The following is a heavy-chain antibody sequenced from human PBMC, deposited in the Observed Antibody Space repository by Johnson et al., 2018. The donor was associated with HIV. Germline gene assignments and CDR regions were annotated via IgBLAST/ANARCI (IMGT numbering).Heavy chain of an antibody. CDR2: ISYDGSNK. CDR3: ATFDAFDI. J-gene: IGHJ3*02. V-gene: IGHV3-30*04. CDR1: GFTFSSYA. Sequence: QVQLVESGGGVVQPGRSLRLSCAASGFTFSSYAMHWVRQAPGKGLEWVAVISYDGSNKYYADSVKGRFTISRDNSKNTRYLQMNSLRAEDTAVYYCATFDAFDIWGQGTMVTVSS.